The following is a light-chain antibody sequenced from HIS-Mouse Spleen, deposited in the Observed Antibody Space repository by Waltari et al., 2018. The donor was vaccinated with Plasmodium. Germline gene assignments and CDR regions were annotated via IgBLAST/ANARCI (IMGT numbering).Light chain of an antibody. CDR1: QSVSSSY. Sequence: ELVLTQSPGTLSLSPGERATLSCRASQSVSSSYLAWYQQKPGQAPRLLILGASSRATGIPDRFSGSESGTDFTLTISRLEPEDYAVYYCQQYGSSPSTFGQGTRLEIK. V-gene: IGKV3-20*01. J-gene: IGKJ5*01. CDR3: QQYGSSPST. CDR2: GAS.